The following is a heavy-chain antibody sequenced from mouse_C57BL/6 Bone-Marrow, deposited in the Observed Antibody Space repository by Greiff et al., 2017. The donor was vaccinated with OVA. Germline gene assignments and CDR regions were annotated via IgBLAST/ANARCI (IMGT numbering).Heavy chain of an antibody. CDR3: AYYDYDWFAY. CDR1: GYTFTSYW. J-gene: IGHJ3*01. CDR2: IDPSDSYT. D-gene: IGHD2-4*01. V-gene: IGHV1-50*01. Sequence: VQLQQPGAELVKPGASVKLSCKASGYTFTSYWMQWVKQRPGQGLEWIGEIDPSDSYTNYNQKFKGKATLTVDTSSSTAYMQLSSLTSEDSAVYYCAYYDYDWFAYWGQGTLVTVSA.